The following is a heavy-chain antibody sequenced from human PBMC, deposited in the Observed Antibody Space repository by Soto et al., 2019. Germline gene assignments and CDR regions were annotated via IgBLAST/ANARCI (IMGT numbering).Heavy chain of an antibody. J-gene: IGHJ1*01. V-gene: IGHV1-18*01. D-gene: IGHD1-26*01. Sequence: ASVKVSCKASGYTFTSYGISWVRQAPGQGLEWMGWISAYNGNTNYAQKLQGRVTMTTDTSTSTAYMELRSLRSDDTAVYYCARVTGNEFSGSYDRYFQHWGQGTLVTVSS. CDR3: ARVTGNEFSGSYDRYFQH. CDR2: ISAYNGNT. CDR1: GYTFTSYG.